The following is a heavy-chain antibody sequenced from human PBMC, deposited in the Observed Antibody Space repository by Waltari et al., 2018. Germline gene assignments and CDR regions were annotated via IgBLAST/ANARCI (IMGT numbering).Heavy chain of an antibody. CDR2: INTNTGNP. CDR1: GYTCIRYV. Sequence: QVQLVQSGSELKKPGAAVRVSCKASGYTCIRYVMNWMRQAPGQGLGWMGWINTNTGNPTYAQGFTGRFVFSLDTSVSTAYLQISSLKAEDTAVYYCASPSDTAMGLGGMDVWGQGTTVTVSS. CDR3: ASPSDTAMGLGGMDV. J-gene: IGHJ6*02. D-gene: IGHD5-18*01. V-gene: IGHV7-4-1*02.